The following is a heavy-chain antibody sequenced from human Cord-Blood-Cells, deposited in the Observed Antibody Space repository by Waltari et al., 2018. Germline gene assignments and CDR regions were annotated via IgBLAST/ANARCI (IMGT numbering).Heavy chain of an antibody. D-gene: IGHD2-21*01. V-gene: IGHV1-69*01. CDR1: GGTFSSYA. CDR2: IIPILGTA. J-gene: IGHJ1*01. Sequence: QVQLVQSGAEVKKPGSSVKVSCKASGGTFSSYAISWVRQAPGQGLEWMGGIIPILGTANYAQKFQGRVTITADESTSTAYMELSSLRSEDTAVYYCARDTPCGCDCYSGYFQHWGQGTLVTVSS. CDR3: ARDTPCGCDCYSGYFQH.